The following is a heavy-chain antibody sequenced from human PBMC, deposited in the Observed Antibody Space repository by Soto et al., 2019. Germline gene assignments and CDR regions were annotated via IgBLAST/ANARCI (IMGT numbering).Heavy chain of an antibody. Sequence: GGSLRLSCAASGFTFSSYAMSWVRQAPGMGLEWVSVISGSGYATYYADSVKGRFTVSRDNSNNTVYLQMNSLRAEDTAVYYCAKEETVLVNYYYYYGMDGWGQGTAVTVSS. CDR1: GFTFSSYA. CDR3: AKEETVLVNYYYYYGMDG. D-gene: IGHD4-17*01. V-gene: IGHV3-23*01. J-gene: IGHJ6*02. CDR2: ISGSGYAT.